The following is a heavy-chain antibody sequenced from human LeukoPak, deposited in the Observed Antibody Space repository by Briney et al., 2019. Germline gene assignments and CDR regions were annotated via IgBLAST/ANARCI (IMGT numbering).Heavy chain of an antibody. V-gene: IGHV3-43*02. CDR3: AKEDYSSSWYALDY. CDR2: ISGDGGSI. D-gene: IGHD6-13*01. CDR1: GFTRYDYA. Sequence: GGTLRLSCAASGFTRYDYAIYWVRQGPGKGLEWISLISGDGGSIYYADSVKGRFTISRDNSKNSLYLQMNSLRTEDTALYYCAKEDYSSSWYALDYWGQGTLVTVSS. J-gene: IGHJ4*02.